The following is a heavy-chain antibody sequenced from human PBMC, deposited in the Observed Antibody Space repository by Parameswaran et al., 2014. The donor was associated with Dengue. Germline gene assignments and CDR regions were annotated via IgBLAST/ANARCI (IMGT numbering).Heavy chain of an antibody. V-gene: IGHV3-30*18. D-gene: IGHD3-22*01. CDR2: ISNDGSNK. CDR1: GFTFSSYG. Sequence: GSLRLSCAASGFTFSSYGMHWVRQAPGKGLEWVAVISNDGSNKYYVDSVKGRFSISRDNSKNTLYLQMNSLRAEDTAVFYCAKGEGYDSSYYDYYYYYGMDVWGQGTTVTVSS. CDR3: AKGEGYDSSYYDYYYYYGMDV. J-gene: IGHJ6*02.